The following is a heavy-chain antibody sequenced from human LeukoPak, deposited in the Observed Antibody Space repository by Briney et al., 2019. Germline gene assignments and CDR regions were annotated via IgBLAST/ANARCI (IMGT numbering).Heavy chain of an antibody. CDR1: GGSISSSSYY. CDR3: ARPTLGSGSYYAFDI. J-gene: IGHJ3*02. D-gene: IGHD1-26*01. CDR2: IYYSGST. V-gene: IGHV4-39*01. Sequence: PSETLSLTCTVSGGSISSSSYYWGWIRQPPGKGLEWIGSIYYSGSTYYNPSLKSRVTISVDTSKNQFSLKLSSVTAADTAVYYCARPTLGSGSYYAFDIWGQGTMVTVSS.